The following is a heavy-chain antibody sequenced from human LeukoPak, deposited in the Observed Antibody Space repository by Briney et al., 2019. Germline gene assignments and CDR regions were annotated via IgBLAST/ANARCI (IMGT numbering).Heavy chain of an antibody. D-gene: IGHD3-10*01. CDR2: INPKSGGT. Sequence: ASVKVSSKASGYSFTGYYMHWVRQAPGQGLEWMGWINPKSGGTNNAQKFQGRVTMTRDTSIGTVYMELTSLGSDDTAVYYCARDSAEGTAMVRGVNRFDYWGQGTLVTVSS. CDR3: ARDSAEGTAMVRGVNRFDY. J-gene: IGHJ4*02. V-gene: IGHV1-2*02. CDR1: GYSFTGYY.